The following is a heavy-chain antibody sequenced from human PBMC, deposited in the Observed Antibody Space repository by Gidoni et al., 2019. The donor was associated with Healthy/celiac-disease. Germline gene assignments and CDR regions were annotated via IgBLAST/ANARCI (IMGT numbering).Heavy chain of an antibody. D-gene: IGHD1-26*01. CDR2: IDPSDSYT. Sequence: VQLVHSGAELKKHGESRRLYRKRSGYSFTSYRISWARQMPGKGLEWVGRIDPSDSYTNYSPSFQGHVTIAADKSISTAYLQWSSLKASDTAMYYCEISLSVGGYWGQGTLVTVSS. CDR3: EISLSVGGY. CDR1: GYSFTSYR. V-gene: IGHV5-10-1*03. J-gene: IGHJ4*02.